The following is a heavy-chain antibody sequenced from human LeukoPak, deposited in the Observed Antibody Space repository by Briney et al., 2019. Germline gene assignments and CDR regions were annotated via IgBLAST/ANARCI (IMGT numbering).Heavy chain of an antibody. D-gene: IGHD6-19*01. CDR1: GFTFSSYS. CDR2: ISGSSGYI. Sequence: GGSLRLSCAASGFTFSSYSMNWVRQAPGKGLEWVSSISGSSGYIYYADSLKGRFTISRDNAKNSLFLQMYSLRAEDTAVYYCARDLGSGWTPIDYWGQGTLVTVSS. V-gene: IGHV3-21*04. CDR3: ARDLGSGWTPIDY. J-gene: IGHJ4*02.